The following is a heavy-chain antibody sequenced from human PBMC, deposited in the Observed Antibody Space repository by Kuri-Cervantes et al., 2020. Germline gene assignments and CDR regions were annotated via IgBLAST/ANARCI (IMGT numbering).Heavy chain of an antibody. J-gene: IGHJ4*02. CDR1: GDSVSSNSAA. Sequence: SETLSLTCAISGDSVSSNSAAWNWIRQSPSRGLEWLGRTYYRSKWYNDYAVSVKSRITINPDTSKNQFSLQLNSVTPEGTAVYYCARDVASSWYDPHYFDYWGQGTLDTVSS. V-gene: IGHV6-1*01. CDR2: TYYRSKWYN. D-gene: IGHD6-13*01. CDR3: ARDVASSWYDPHYFDY.